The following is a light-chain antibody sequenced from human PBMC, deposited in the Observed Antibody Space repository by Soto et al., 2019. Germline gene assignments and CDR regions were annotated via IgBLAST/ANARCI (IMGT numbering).Light chain of an antibody. J-gene: IGKJ5*01. CDR3: QQYNNWPPLT. Sequence: EIVMTQSPATLSVSPGERATLSCRASQSVSSNLAWYQQKLGQAPRLLIYGASTRATGIPARFSGSGPGKEFNLTISSLQSEDSAVYYCQQYNNWPPLTFGQGTRLELK. CDR1: QSVSSN. CDR2: GAS. V-gene: IGKV3-15*01.